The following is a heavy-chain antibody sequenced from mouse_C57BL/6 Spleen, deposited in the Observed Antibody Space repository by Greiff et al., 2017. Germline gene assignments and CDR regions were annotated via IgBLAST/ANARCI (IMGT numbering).Heavy chain of an antibody. Sequence: VQLQQPGAELVRPGSSVKLSCKASGYTFTSYWMHWVKQRPIQGLEWIGNIDPSDSETHYNQKFKDKATLTVDKYSSTAYMQLSSLTSEDSAVYYCARFYSSGYASWFAYWGQGTLVTVSA. J-gene: IGHJ3*01. V-gene: IGHV1-52*01. CDR3: ARFYSSGYASWFAY. D-gene: IGHD3-2*02. CDR1: GYTFTSYW. CDR2: IDPSDSET.